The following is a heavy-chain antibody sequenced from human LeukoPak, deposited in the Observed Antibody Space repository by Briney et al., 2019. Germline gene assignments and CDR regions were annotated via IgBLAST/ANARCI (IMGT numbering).Heavy chain of an antibody. J-gene: IGHJ3*01. CDR1: GFTFNGFA. CDR3: ARNLGPFDV. CDR2: IADAGT. D-gene: IGHD3-16*01. Sequence: PGGSLRLSCAASGFTFNGFAMTWVRQAPGKGLEWVSTIADAGTYYADSVKGRFIISRDNSKNMLYLQLSSLRADDTAMYYCARNLGPFDVRGHGTMVTVSS. V-gene: IGHV3-23*01.